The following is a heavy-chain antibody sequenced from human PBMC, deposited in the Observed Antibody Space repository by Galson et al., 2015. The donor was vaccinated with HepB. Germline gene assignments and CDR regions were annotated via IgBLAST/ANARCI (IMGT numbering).Heavy chain of an antibody. V-gene: IGHV1-8*01. J-gene: IGHJ4*02. D-gene: IGHD3-10*01. Sequence: SVTVSCKASGYTFTSYDINWVRQATGQGLEWMGWMNPNSGNTGYAQKFQGRVTMTRNTSISTAYMELSSLRSEDTAVYYCARGRMVRGVIASWGQGTLVTVSS. CDR3: ARGRMVRGVIAS. CDR1: GYTFTSYD. CDR2: MNPNSGNT.